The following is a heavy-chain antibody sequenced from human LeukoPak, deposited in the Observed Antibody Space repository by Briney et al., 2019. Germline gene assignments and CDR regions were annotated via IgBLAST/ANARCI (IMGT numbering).Heavy chain of an antibody. Sequence: GGSLRLSCTASGFIFNNYAMSWVRQAPGKGLEWVGFIRSKAYGGTTEYAASVKGRFTISRDDSKSIAYLQMNSLKTEDTAVYYCTSFGSYYYYYMDVWGKGTTVTVSS. V-gene: IGHV3-49*04. CDR3: TSFGSYYYYYMDV. CDR1: GFIFNNYA. J-gene: IGHJ6*03. D-gene: IGHD2-15*01. CDR2: IRSKAYGGTT.